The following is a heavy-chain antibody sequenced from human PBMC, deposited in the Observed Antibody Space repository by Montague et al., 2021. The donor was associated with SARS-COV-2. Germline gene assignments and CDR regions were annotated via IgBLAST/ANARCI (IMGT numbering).Heavy chain of an antibody. Sequence: SETLSLTCTVSGGSISGYYWTWMRQPPGKGLEWLGHIYYNGSTKYNNSLKSRVTISIDTHKNQFSLKWRSVFASATAVFFCARAQTSCFMANCGNYFAYWGQGALVTVSS. J-gene: IGHJ4*02. CDR1: GGSISGYY. CDR3: ARAQTSCFMANCGNYFAY. V-gene: IGHV4-59*01. CDR2: IYYNGST. D-gene: IGHD2-2*01.